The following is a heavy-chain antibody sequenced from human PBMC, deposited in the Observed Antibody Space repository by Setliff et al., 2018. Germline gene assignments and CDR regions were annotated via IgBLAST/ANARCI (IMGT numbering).Heavy chain of an antibody. V-gene: IGHV4-39*01. CDR3: ASCRYQVPYDY. CDR1: GDSVTSDSYY. D-gene: IGHD2-2*01. J-gene: IGHJ4*02. Sequence: SETLSLTCIVTGDSVTSDSYYWGWVRQPPGKGLEWVGSVSYSGTTYYNPSLKSRVTIFVDTSKNQFSLNLNSVTAADTGVYYCASCRYQVPYDYWGQGILVTVSS. CDR2: VSYSGTT.